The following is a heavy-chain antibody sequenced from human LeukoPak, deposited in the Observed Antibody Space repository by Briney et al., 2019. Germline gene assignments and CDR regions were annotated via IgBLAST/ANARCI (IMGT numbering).Heavy chain of an antibody. CDR2: ISGSGGST. CDR1: GFTFSSYA. J-gene: IGHJ4*02. CDR3: ATMYSSGWSHIDY. D-gene: IGHD6-19*01. Sequence: GGSLRLSCVASGFTFSSYAMSWVRQAPGKGLEWVSAISGSGGSTYYADSVKGRFTISRDNSKNTLYLQMNSLRAEDTAVYYCATMYSSGWSHIDYWGQGTLVTVSS. V-gene: IGHV3-23*01.